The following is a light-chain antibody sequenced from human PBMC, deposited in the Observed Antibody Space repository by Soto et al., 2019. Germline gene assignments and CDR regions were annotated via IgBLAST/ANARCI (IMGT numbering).Light chain of an antibody. Sequence: ILMTQSPATLSVSPGERATLSCRASQSASNNLAWYQQKPGQAPRLLIYDASTRDTGIPARFSGSGSGTEFAINICGLQSEDFAVYYCQQYNYWPPWTFGQGTKVDIK. V-gene: IGKV3-15*01. CDR3: QQYNYWPPWT. J-gene: IGKJ1*01. CDR2: DAS. CDR1: QSASNN.